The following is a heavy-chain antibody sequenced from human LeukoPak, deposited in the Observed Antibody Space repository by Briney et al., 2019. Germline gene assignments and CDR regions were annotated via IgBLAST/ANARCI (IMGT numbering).Heavy chain of an antibody. D-gene: IGHD6-13*01. CDR2: ISAYNGNT. CDR3: ARDIAAADLPDYYGMDV. J-gene: IGHJ6*02. Sequence: ASVKVSCKASGYTFTSYGISWVRQAPGQGLEWMGWISAYNGNTNYAQKLQGRVTMTTDTSTSTAYMELRSLRSDDTAAYYCARDIAAADLPDYYGMDVWGQGTTVTVSS. CDR1: GYTFTSYG. V-gene: IGHV1-18*01.